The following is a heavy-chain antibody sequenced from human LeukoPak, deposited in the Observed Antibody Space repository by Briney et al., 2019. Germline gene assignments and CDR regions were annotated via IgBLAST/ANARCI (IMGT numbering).Heavy chain of an antibody. Sequence: SETLSLTCTVSGGSISSYYWSWIRQPPGRGLEWIGYIYTSGSTNYNPSLKSRVTISVDTSKNQFSLKLSSVTAADTAVYYCARRQPQNYYYYYMDVWGKGTTVTVS. CDR3: ARRQPQNYYYYYMDV. V-gene: IGHV4-4*09. CDR1: GGSISSYY. CDR2: IYTSGST. D-gene: IGHD2-2*01. J-gene: IGHJ6*03.